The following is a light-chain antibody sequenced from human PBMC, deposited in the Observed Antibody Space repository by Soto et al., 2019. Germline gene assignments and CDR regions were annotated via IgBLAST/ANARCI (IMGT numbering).Light chain of an antibody. V-gene: IGKV1-39*01. CDR1: QSISTD. CDR2: LAS. J-gene: IGKJ2*02. Sequence: DIQMTQSPSSLSASVGDRVTITCRASQSISTDLNWYQQKPGKAPKLLIYLASSFQSGVPSRFSGSGSGTDFTLTISSLQPEDFATYYCQQSYSFPRTFGQGTKLEIK. CDR3: QQSYSFPRT.